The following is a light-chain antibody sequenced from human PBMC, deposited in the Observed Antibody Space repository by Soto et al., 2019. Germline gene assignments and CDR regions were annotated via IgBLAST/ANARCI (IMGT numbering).Light chain of an antibody. CDR1: QIINSY. CDR3: PESFSPPLP. Sequence: DIQMTQSPSSPSASVGDRVTITCRASQIINSYLNWYQQKPGKAPKLLIYAASSLQRGVPSRFSGSGSETAVTLTITSLQPDEFATYYGPESFSPPLPFGQGTRVEI. CDR2: AAS. J-gene: IGKJ1*01. V-gene: IGKV1-39*01.